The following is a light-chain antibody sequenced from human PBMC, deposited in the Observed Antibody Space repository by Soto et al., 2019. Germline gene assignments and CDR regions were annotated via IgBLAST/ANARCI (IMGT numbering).Light chain of an antibody. CDR3: QQYNSYPWT. CDR1: QGISSW. V-gene: IGKV1D-16*01. J-gene: IGKJ1*01. Sequence: DIQMTQSPSSLSASVGDTVTITCRASQGISSWLAWYQQKPEKAPKSLIYAASSLKSGVPSRFSGSGSGTDFTLNISSLQPEDFATYYCQQYNSYPWTFGQGTKVEIK. CDR2: AAS.